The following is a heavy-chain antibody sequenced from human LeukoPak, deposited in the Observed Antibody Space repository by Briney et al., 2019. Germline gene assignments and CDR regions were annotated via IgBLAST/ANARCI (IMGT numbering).Heavy chain of an antibody. CDR2: IYYSGST. CDR3: ARQSLFGGPDDY. J-gene: IGHJ4*02. CDR1: GGSISSSSYY. D-gene: IGHD3-16*01. Sequence: SETLSLTCTVSGGSISSSSYYWGWIRQPPGKGLEWIGSIYYSGSTYYNPSLKSRVTISVDTSKNQSSLKLSSVTAADTAVYYCARQSLFGGPDDYWGQGTLVTVSS. V-gene: IGHV4-39*01.